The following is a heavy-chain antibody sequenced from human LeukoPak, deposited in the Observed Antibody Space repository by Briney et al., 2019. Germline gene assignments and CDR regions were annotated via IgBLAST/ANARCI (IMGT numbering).Heavy chain of an antibody. Sequence: GGSLRLSCAASGFTFDDYAMHWVRQAPGKGLEWVSGISWNSGSIGYADSVKGRFTISRDNSKNTLYLQMNSLRAEDTAVYYCARDRNPRPSDWFDPGAREPWSPSPQ. D-gene: IGHD1-14*01. CDR3: ARDRNPRPSDWFDP. CDR2: ISWNSGSI. CDR1: GFTFDDYA. J-gene: IGHJ5*02. V-gene: IGHV3-9*01.